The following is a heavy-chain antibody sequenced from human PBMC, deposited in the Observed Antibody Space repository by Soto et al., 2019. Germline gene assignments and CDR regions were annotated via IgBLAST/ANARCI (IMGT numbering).Heavy chain of an antibody. J-gene: IGHJ4*02. V-gene: IGHV4-30-4*01. Sequence: PSETLSLTCTVSGGSISSGDYYWSWIRQPPGEGLEWIGYIYYSGSTYYNPSLKSRVTISVDTSKNQFSLKLSSVTAADTAVYYCARSITMRPFDYWGQGTLVTVSS. D-gene: IGHD3-22*01. CDR1: GGSISSGDYY. CDR3: ARSITMRPFDY. CDR2: IYYSGST.